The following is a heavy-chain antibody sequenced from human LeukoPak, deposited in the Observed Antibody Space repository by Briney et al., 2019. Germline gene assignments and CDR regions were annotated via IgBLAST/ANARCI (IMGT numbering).Heavy chain of an antibody. CDR1: GGSISSSSYY. D-gene: IGHD3-22*01. Sequence: PSETLSLTCTVSGGSISSSSYYWGWIRQPPGKGLEWIGSIYYSGSTYYNPSLKSRVTISVDTSKNQFSLKLSSVTAADTAVYYCARDYYDSSGYAYWYFDLWGRGTLVTVSS. CDR3: ARDYYDSSGYAYWYFDL. CDR2: IYYSGST. V-gene: IGHV4-39*07. J-gene: IGHJ2*01.